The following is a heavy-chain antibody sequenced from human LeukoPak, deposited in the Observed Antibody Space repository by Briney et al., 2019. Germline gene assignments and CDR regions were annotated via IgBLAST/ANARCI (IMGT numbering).Heavy chain of an antibody. D-gene: IGHD3-3*01. CDR2: IKSKTDGGTT. CDR3: TTDVRGRDFWSGYYYYYYGMDV. Sequence: GGSLRLSCAASGFTFSNAWMSWVRQAPGKGLEWVGRIKSKTDGGTTDYAAPVKGRFTISRDDSKNTLYLQMNSLKTEDTAVYYCTTDVRGRDFWSGYYYYYYGMDVGGQGTTVTVSS. CDR1: GFTFSNAW. J-gene: IGHJ6*02. V-gene: IGHV3-15*01.